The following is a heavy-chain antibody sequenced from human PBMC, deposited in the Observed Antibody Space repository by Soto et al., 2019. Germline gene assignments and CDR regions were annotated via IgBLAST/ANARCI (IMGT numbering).Heavy chain of an antibody. CDR3: ARGDCVGGTCYSLAGCFYYYMDV. CDR2: INSDGSVS. V-gene: IGHV3-74*02. D-gene: IGHD2-15*01. Sequence: EVQLVESGGGLVQPGGSLRLSCAASGFTFSNYWMYWVRQAPGKGLEWVSRINSDGSVSSHADSVRGRLTIYRDNVKKALYLPIDSLRAEDTAVYFCARGDCVGGTCYSLAGCFYYYMDVWGKGTTVTVFS. CDR1: GFTFSNYW. J-gene: IGHJ6*03.